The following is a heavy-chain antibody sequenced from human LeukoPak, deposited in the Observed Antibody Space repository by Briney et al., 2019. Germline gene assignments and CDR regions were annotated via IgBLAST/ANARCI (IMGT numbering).Heavy chain of an antibody. V-gene: IGHV7-4-1*02. CDR3: ARAPGIAEPDGYFMDV. J-gene: IGHJ6*03. CDR2: INANTGNP. CDR1: GYTFTSYA. Sequence: ASVKVSCKASGYTFTSYAMNWVRQAPGQGLEWMGRINANTGNPTYAQGFTGRFLFSLDTSVSTAYLEISSLQAEDTAVYYCARAPGIAEPDGYFMDVWGKGTTVTVSS. D-gene: IGHD6-13*01.